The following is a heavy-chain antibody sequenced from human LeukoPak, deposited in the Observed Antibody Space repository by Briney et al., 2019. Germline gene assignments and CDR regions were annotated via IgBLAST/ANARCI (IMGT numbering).Heavy chain of an antibody. CDR3: ARGATVTLDY. V-gene: IGHV4-59*06. CDR1: GGSISSYH. CDR2: IYYSGST. Sequence: SETLSLTCTVSGGSISSYHWNWIRQPPGKGLEWIGYIYYSGSTYYNPSLKSRVTISVDTSKNQFSLKLSSVTAADTAVYYCARGATVTLDYWGQGTLVTVSS. D-gene: IGHD4-17*01. J-gene: IGHJ4*02.